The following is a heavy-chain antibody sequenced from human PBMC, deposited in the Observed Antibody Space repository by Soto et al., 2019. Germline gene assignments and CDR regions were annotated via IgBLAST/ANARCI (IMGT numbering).Heavy chain of an antibody. J-gene: IGHJ6*02. CDR2: IYYSGST. V-gene: IGHV4-59*01. CDR3: AREYFYFFSGYSPEPYDFSARAL. D-gene: IGHD3-3*01. Sequence: KELERIVYIYYSGSTNYNPSLKSRVTISVDTSKNQFSLKLSSVTAADTAVYYCAREYFYFFSGYSPEPYDFSARALRGQGTTVTVS.